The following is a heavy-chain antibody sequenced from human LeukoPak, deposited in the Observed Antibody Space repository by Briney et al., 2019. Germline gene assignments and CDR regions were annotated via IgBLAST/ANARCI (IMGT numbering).Heavy chain of an antibody. CDR2: ISDSGNT. CDR3: AKAPVTTCRGAYCYPFDY. J-gene: IGHJ4*02. CDR1: GFTLSSYA. V-gene: IGHV3-23*01. D-gene: IGHD2-21*01. Sequence: GGSLRLSCAASGFTLSSYAMSWVRQAPGRGLEWVSAISDSGNTYHADSVKGRFTISRDSSKNTLFLQMNRLRPEDAAVYYRAKAPVTTCRGAYCYPFDYWGQGTLVTVSS.